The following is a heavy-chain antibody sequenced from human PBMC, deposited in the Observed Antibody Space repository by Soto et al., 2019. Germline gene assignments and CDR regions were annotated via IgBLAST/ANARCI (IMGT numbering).Heavy chain of an antibody. CDR3: ARNTVIHYYYYMDV. D-gene: IGHD4-4*01. CDR2: IYYSGST. J-gene: IGHJ6*03. CDR1: GGSISSGGYY. Sequence: QVQLQESGPGLVKPSQTLSLTCTVSGGSISSGGYYWSWIRQHPGKGLEWIGYIYYSGSTYYNPSLKSRVTISVDTSKNQFSLKLSSVTAADTAVYYCARNTVIHYYYYMDVWGKGTTVTGSS. V-gene: IGHV4-31*03.